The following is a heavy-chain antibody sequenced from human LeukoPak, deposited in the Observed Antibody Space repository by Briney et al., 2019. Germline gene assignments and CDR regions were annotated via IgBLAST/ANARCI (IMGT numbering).Heavy chain of an antibody. V-gene: IGHV4-4*07. CDR2: IYTSGST. CDR3: AREAINYYDSSGYYGTNWFDP. J-gene: IGHJ5*02. CDR1: GGSISSYY. Sequence: SETLSLTCTVSGGSISSYYWSWIRQPAGKGLEWIGRIYTSGSTNYNPSLKSRVTMSVDTSKNQFSLKLSSVTAADTAVYYCAREAINYYDSSGYYGTNWFDPWGQGTLVTVSS. D-gene: IGHD3-22*01.